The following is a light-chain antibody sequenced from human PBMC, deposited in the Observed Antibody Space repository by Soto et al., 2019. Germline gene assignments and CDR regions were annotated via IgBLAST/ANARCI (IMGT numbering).Light chain of an antibody. J-gene: IGLJ2*01. Sequence: QTVVTQEPSFSVSPGGTVTLTCGLSSGSVSTSSYPSWYQQTPGQAPRTLIYSTNTRSSGVPDRFSGSILGNKAALTITGAQADDESDYYCVLYMGSGISVLGGGTKLTVL. CDR3: VLYMGSGISV. V-gene: IGLV8-61*01. CDR1: SGSVSTSSY. CDR2: STN.